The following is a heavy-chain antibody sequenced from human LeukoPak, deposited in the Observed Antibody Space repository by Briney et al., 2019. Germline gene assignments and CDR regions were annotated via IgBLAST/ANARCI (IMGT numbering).Heavy chain of an antibody. J-gene: IGHJ4*02. Sequence: SETLSLTCTVSGGSISSYYWSWIRQPPGKGLEWIGYIYYSGSTNYNPSLKSRVTISVDTPKNQFSLKLSSVTAADTAVYYCARDRAGYDYFDYWGQGTLVTVSS. CDR1: GGSISSYY. V-gene: IGHV4-59*01. D-gene: IGHD5-12*01. CDR3: ARDRAGYDYFDY. CDR2: IYYSGST.